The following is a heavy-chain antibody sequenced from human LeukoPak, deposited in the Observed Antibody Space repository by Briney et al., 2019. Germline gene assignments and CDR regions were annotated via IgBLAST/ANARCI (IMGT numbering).Heavy chain of an antibody. J-gene: IGHJ6*03. CDR1: SGSISSGSYY. Sequence: SETLSLTCTVSSGSISSGSYYWSWIRQPAGKGLEWIGRIYTSGSTNYNPSLKSRVTISVDTSKNQFSLKLSSVTAADTAVYYCARVSPLDYYDRDYMDVWGKGTTVTVSS. CDR2: IYTSGST. CDR3: ARVSPLDYYDRDYMDV. V-gene: IGHV4-61*02. D-gene: IGHD3-22*01.